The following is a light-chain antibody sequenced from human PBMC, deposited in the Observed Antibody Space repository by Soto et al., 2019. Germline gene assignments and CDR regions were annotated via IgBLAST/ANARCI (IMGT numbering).Light chain of an antibody. V-gene: IGLV2-23*01. CDR1: SSDVGSHNL. CDR2: EGT. J-gene: IGLJ2*01. Sequence: QSALTQPASVSGSPGQSITISCTGTSSDVGSHNLVSWYQQHPGRAPKLILYEGTKRPSGVSTRFSGSKSGNTASLTVSGLQAEDEADYYCCSYAGRANVVFGGGTKLTVL. CDR3: CSYAGRANVV.